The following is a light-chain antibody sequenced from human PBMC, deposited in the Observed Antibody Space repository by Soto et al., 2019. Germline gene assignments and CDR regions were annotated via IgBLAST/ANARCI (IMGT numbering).Light chain of an antibody. Sequence: QSVLTQPPSASGTPGQRVTISCSGSSSNIGSNTVNWYQQLPVTAPKLLIYSNNQRPSGVPDRFSGSKSATSASLAISGLQSDDDADYYCAAWDDSLNGVVFGGGTKLNVL. J-gene: IGLJ2*01. CDR1: SSNIGSNT. CDR2: SNN. V-gene: IGLV1-44*01. CDR3: AAWDDSLNGVV.